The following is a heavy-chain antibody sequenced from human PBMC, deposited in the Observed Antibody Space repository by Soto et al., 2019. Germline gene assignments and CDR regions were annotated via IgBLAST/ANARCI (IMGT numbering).Heavy chain of an antibody. Sequence: QVQLVESGGGVVQPGRSLRLSCAASGFTFSSYGMHWVHQAPGKGLEWVAVISYDGSNKYYADSVKGRFTISRDNSKNTQYLQMNSLRAEDTAVYYCAKSNYYGSGSYAYYYYYMDVWGKGTTVTVSS. CDR1: GFTFSSYG. J-gene: IGHJ6*03. V-gene: IGHV3-30*18. CDR3: AKSNYYGSGSYAYYYYYMDV. D-gene: IGHD3-10*01. CDR2: ISYDGSNK.